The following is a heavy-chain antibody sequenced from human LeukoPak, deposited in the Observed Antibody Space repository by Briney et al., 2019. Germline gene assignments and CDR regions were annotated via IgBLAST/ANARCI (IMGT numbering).Heavy chain of an antibody. CDR1: GDSSSSSSYY. CDR3: ARQLGATQCFDL. D-gene: IGHD1-26*01. Sequence: SETLSLTCTVSGDSSSSSSYYWGWIRQPPGKGLEWIGSIYYSGSTYYNPSLKSRVTISVDTSKNQFSLKLSSVTAADTAVYYCARQLGATQCFDLWGQGTLVTVSS. J-gene: IGHJ5*02. CDR2: IYYSGST. V-gene: IGHV4-39*01.